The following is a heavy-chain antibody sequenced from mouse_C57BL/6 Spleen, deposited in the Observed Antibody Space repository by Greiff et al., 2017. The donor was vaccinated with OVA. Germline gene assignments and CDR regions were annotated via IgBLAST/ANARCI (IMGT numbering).Heavy chain of an antibody. J-gene: IGHJ4*01. D-gene: IGHD2-2*01. CDR1: GYTFTSYW. CDR3: ARSGYDEGYYAMDY. CDR2: IDPSDSET. Sequence: QVQLQQPGAELVRPGSSVKLSCKASGYTFTSYWMHWVKQRPIQGLEWIGNIDPSDSETHYNQKFKDKATLTVDKSSSTSYMPLSSLTSEDSSVYYCARSGYDEGYYAMDYWGQGTSVTVSS. V-gene: IGHV1-52*01.